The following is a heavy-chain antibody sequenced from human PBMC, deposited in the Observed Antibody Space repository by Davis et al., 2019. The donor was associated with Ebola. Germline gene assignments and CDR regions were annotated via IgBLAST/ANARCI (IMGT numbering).Heavy chain of an antibody. J-gene: IGHJ4*02. D-gene: IGHD6-19*01. V-gene: IGHV3-7*01. CDR3: ARDGSGWSNLDY. CDR1: GFTFSSYW. Sequence: GESLKISCAASGFTFSSYWMTWARQAPGKGLEWVATINQDGSEKSFVGSVKGRFAISRDNAKNSLYLQMNSLRDEDTAVYYCARDGSGWSNLDYWGQGTLVTVSS. CDR2: INQDGSEK.